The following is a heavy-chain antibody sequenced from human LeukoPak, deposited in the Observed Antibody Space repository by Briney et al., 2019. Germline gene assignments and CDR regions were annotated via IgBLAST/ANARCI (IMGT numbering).Heavy chain of an antibody. V-gene: IGHV4-39*01. Sequence: PSETLSLTCTVSGGSISSSSYYWGWIRQPPGKGLEWIGSIYYSGSTYYNPSLKSRVTISVDTSKNQFSLKLSSVTAADTAVYYCARHIVGNGITIFGVVIYWYFDLWGRGTLVTVSS. CDR2: IYYSGST. CDR1: GGSISSSSYY. J-gene: IGHJ2*01. D-gene: IGHD3-3*01. CDR3: ARHIVGNGITIFGVVIYWYFDL.